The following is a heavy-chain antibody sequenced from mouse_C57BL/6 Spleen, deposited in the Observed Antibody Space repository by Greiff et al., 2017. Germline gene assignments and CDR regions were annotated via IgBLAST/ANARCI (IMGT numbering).Heavy chain of an antibody. J-gene: IGHJ1*03. V-gene: IGHV14-4*01. D-gene: IGHD2-1*01. Sequence: EVQGVESGAELVRPGASVKLSCTASGFNIKDDYMHWVKQRPEQGLEWIGWIDPENGDTEYASKFQGKATITADTSSNTAYLQLSSLTSEDTAVYYCTTYGKRYFDVWGTGTTVTVSS. CDR1: GFNIKDDY. CDR2: IDPENGDT. CDR3: TTYGKRYFDV.